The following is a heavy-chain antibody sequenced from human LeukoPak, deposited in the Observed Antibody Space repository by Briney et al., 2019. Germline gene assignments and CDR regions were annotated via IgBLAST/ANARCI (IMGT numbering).Heavy chain of an antibody. J-gene: IGHJ4*02. V-gene: IGHV3-66*01. D-gene: IGHD6-13*01. Sequence: GGSLRLSCAASGFTVSSNYMSWVRQAPGKGPEWVSVIYSGGSTYYADSVKGRFIISRDNSKNTLYLQMNSLRAEDTAVYYCARDGEYSSSWYGSYYFDYWGQGTLVTVSS. CDR1: GFTVSSNY. CDR3: ARDGEYSSSWYGSYYFDY. CDR2: IYSGGST.